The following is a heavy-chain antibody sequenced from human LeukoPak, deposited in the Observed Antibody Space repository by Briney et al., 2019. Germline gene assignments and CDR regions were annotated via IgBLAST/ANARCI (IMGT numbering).Heavy chain of an antibody. J-gene: IGHJ3*02. Sequence: PGGSLRLSCAASGFTFDDYGMSWVRQAPGKGLEWVSGINWNGGSTGYADSVEGRFTISRDNAKNSLYLQMNSLRAEDTALYYCARQGCSSTSCYSNAFDIWGQGTMVTVSS. D-gene: IGHD2-2*01. V-gene: IGHV3-20*04. CDR2: INWNGGST. CDR1: GFTFDDYG. CDR3: ARQGCSSTSCYSNAFDI.